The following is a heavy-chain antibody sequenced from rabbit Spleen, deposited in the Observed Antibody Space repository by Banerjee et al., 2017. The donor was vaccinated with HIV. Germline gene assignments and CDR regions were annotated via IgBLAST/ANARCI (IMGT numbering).Heavy chain of an antibody. V-gene: IGHV1S40*01. Sequence: QQLVESGGGLVKPGASLTLTCKASGVSFGSSYYMCWVRQAPGKGLEWIACIDTSIDITCDASWARGRFTNSKTSSTTVTLQMTSLKAADSAPYFCARSGYVDWGGDCDLTGNKFWGRGTFVPVS. J-gene: IGHJ6*01. CDR3: ARSGYVDWGGDCDLTGNKF. CDR1: GVSFGSSYY. CDR2: IDTSIDIT. D-gene: IGHD2-1*01.